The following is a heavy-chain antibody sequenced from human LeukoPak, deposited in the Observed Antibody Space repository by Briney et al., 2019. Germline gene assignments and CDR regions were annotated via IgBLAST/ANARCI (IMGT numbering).Heavy chain of an antibody. Sequence: GGSLRLSCAASGFTFSSYAMSWVRQAPGKGLEWVSAISGSGGSTYYADSVKGRFTISRDNSKNTLYLQMNSLIAEDTAVYYCAKDPFYCTNGVCSQYYFDYWGQGTLVTVSS. CDR3: AKDPFYCTNGVCSQYYFDY. CDR1: GFTFSSYA. J-gene: IGHJ4*02. D-gene: IGHD2-8*01. V-gene: IGHV3-23*01. CDR2: ISGSGGST.